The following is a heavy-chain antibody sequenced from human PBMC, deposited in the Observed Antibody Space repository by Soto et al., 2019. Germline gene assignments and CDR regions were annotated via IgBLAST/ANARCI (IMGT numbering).Heavy chain of an antibody. CDR3: AKDPHYKTTVNYFDY. D-gene: IGHD4-4*01. J-gene: IGHJ4*02. V-gene: IGHV3-9*01. CDR2: ISWNSGSI. Sequence: GGSLRLSCAASGFTFDDYAMHWVRQAPGKGLEWVSGISWNSGSIGYADSVKGRFTISRDNAKNSLYLQMNSLRAEDTALYYCAKDPHYKTTVNYFDYWGQGTLVTVSS. CDR1: GFTFDDYA.